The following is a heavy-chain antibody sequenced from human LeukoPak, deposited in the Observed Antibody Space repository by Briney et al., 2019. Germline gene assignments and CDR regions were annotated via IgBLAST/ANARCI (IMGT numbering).Heavy chain of an antibody. V-gene: IGHV3-23*01. CDR1: GFTFSSYW. CDR2: ISGSGGST. Sequence: GGSLRLSCAASGFTFSSYWMSWVRQAPGKGLEWVSAISGSGGSTYYADSVKGRFTISRDNSKNTLYLQMNSLRAEDTAVYYCAKAPGGTIFGVVPNWFDPWGQGTLVTVSS. J-gene: IGHJ5*02. D-gene: IGHD3-3*01. CDR3: AKAPGGTIFGVVPNWFDP.